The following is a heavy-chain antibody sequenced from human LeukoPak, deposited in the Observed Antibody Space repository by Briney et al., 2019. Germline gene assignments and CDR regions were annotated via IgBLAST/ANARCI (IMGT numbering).Heavy chain of an antibody. CDR3: AKDSGEYYYYYYMDV. D-gene: IGHD7-27*01. J-gene: IGHJ6*03. CDR1: GFTFSSYG. V-gene: IGHV3-30*02. CDR2: IRYDGSNK. Sequence: GGSLRLSCAASGFTFSSYGMHWVRQAPGKGLEWVAFIRYDGSNKYYADSVKGRFTISRDNSKNTLYLQMNSLRAEDTAVYYCAKDSGEYYYYYYMDVWGKGTTVTISS.